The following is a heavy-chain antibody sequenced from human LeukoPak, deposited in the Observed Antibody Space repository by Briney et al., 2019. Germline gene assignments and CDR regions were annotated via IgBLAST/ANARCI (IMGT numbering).Heavy chain of an antibody. D-gene: IGHD6-19*01. V-gene: IGHV3-30*18. Sequence: GGSLRLSCAASGFTFSDYNMNWVRQAPGKGLEWVAVISYDGSNEYYGDSVKGRFTISRDNSKNTLYLQVDSLRAEDTAVYYCAKEESGWEYYFDYWGQGTLVTVSS. CDR2: ISYDGSNE. J-gene: IGHJ4*02. CDR1: GFTFSDYN. CDR3: AKEESGWEYYFDY.